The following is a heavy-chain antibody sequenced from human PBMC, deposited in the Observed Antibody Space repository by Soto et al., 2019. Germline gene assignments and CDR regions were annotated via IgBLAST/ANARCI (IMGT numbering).Heavy chain of an antibody. CDR2: IIPIFGTA. D-gene: IGHD3-22*01. CDR1: GGAFSSYA. Sequence: SVKVSCKASGGAFSSYAISWVRQAPGQGLEWMGGIIPIFGTANYAQKFQGRVTITADESTSTAYMELSSLRSEDTAVYYCARGRITMIVVVMSAFDFWGQGTMVTVSS. CDR3: ARGRITMIVVVMSAFDF. V-gene: IGHV1-69*13. J-gene: IGHJ3*01.